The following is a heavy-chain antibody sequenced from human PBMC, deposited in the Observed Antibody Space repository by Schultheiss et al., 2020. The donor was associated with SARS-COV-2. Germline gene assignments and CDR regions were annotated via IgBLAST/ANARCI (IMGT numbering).Heavy chain of an antibody. Sequence: ASVKVSCKASGYTFTGYYMHWVRQAPGQGLEWMGWINPNSGGTNYAQKFQGRVTMTRDTSISTAYMELSSLRSEDTAVYYCTTGVAVVVAAIDYWGQGTLVTVSS. CDR1: GYTFTGYY. CDR2: INPNSGGT. CDR3: TTGVAVVVAAIDY. D-gene: IGHD2-15*01. J-gene: IGHJ4*02. V-gene: IGHV1-2*02.